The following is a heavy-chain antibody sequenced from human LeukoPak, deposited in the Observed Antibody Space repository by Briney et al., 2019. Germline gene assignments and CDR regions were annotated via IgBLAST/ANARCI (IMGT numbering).Heavy chain of an antibody. CDR2: VNPNSGGT. CDR3: ARDGPQDYYYMDV. V-gene: IGHV1-2*02. CDR1: GYTFTGYY. Sequence: ASVKVSCKASGYTFTGYYMHWVRQAPGQGLEWMGWVNPNSGGTNYAQKFQGRVTMARDTSISTAYMELSRLRSDDTAVYYCARDGPQDYYYMDVWGKGTTVTVSS. J-gene: IGHJ6*03.